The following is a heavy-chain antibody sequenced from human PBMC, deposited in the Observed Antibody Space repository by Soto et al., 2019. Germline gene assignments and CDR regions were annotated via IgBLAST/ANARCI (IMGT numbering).Heavy chain of an antibody. V-gene: IGHV1-18*01. CDR2: INPYNGNT. Sequence: QVQLVQSGAEVKKPGASVKVSCKASGYTFTSYGISWVRQAPGQGLEWMGWINPYNGNTKYAQKLQGRVTMTTDTSTSTSYIELRSLRSDDTAVYYCARDAAVGLFDYWGQGTLVTVSS. J-gene: IGHJ4*02. CDR1: GYTFTSYG. D-gene: IGHD1-26*01. CDR3: ARDAAVGLFDY.